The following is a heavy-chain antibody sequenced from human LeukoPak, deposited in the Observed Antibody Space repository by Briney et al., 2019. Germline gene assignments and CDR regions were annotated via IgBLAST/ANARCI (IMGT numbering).Heavy chain of an antibody. CDR1: GYTFTSYG. CDR3: ARYGYCSSTSCHYYYYGMDV. V-gene: IGHV1-18*04. D-gene: IGHD2-2*01. CDR2: XXXXXGNT. J-gene: IGHJ6*04. Sequence: ASVKVSCKASGYTFTSYGISWVRQAPGQGLXXXXXXXXXXGNTIYAQKLQGRVTMTTDKSTSTAYMELRSLRSDDTAVYYCARYGYCSSTSCHYYYYGMDVWGKGTTVTVSS.